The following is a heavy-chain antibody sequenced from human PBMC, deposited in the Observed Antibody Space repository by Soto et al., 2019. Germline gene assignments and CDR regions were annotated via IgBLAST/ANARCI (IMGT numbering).Heavy chain of an antibody. V-gene: IGHV3-7*01. J-gene: IGHJ5*02. CDR1: GFTFSDSW. CDR3: VRGGSNYAS. D-gene: IGHD4-4*01. Sequence: GGSMRLSCTASGFTFSDSWMTWVRQAPGKGLEWVARIKPDESEKKYADSVKGRFSISRDNAKNSMYLQMDSLRGEDTAVYYCVRGGSNYASWGQGTLVTVSS. CDR2: IKPDESEK.